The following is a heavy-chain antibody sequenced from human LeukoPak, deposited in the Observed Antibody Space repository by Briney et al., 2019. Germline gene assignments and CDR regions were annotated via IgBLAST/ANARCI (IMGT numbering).Heavy chain of an antibody. Sequence: SETLSLTCTVSGGSISSSQYYWGWIRQPPGKGLEWIGSIYYNGGTNYNPSRKSRVTISVDTSKNQFSLKLSSATAADTAVYHCARHHGHSGSHFDYWGQGTLVTVSS. CDR3: ARHHGHSGSHFDY. J-gene: IGHJ4*02. CDR1: GGSISSSQYY. V-gene: IGHV4-39*01. D-gene: IGHD6-25*01. CDR2: IYYNGGT.